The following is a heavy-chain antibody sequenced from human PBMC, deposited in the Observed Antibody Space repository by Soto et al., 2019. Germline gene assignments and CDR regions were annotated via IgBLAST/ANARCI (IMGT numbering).Heavy chain of an antibody. V-gene: IGHV4-4*02. CDR1: GDSISVNTW. J-gene: IGHJ1*01. D-gene: IGHD1-1*01. CDR3: AGLVGRGKFSRLQY. CDR2: ILHSGSV. Sequence: QVLLQESGPGLVKPSGTLSLTCDVSGDSISVNTWWSWVRQTPGKGLEWIGEILHSGSVNYNPSLKSRVTISIDKSMNQVSLRLSSMPAADTALYYCAGLVGRGKFSRLQYWGQGTLVTVSS.